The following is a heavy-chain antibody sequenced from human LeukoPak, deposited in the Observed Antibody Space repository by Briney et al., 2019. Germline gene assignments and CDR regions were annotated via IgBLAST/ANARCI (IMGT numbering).Heavy chain of an antibody. CDR1: GFTFSSYA. Sequence: SGGSLRLSCAAPGFTFSSYAMHWVRQAPGKGLEYVSAISSNGGSTYYANSVKGRFTISRDNSKNTLYLQMGSLRAEDMAVYYCARGGYYGSGSYNIDAFDIWGQGTMVTVSS. J-gene: IGHJ3*02. D-gene: IGHD3-10*01. CDR3: ARGGYYGSGSYNIDAFDI. V-gene: IGHV3-64*01. CDR2: ISSNGGST.